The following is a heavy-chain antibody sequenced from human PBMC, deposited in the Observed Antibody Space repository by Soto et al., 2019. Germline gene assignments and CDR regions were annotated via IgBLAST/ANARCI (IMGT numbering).Heavy chain of an antibody. Sequence: QVQLVQSGAEVRQPASSVKVSCKTSGGTFSSYAISWERQAPGQGLEWMGGIVPIVDTSTYAQKFQGRVTITADESTSTAYMELSSLRSDDTAIYYCVRVVAIPGYPDNWGQGTLVTVSS. CDR1: GGTFSSYA. V-gene: IGHV1-69*12. D-gene: IGHD5-12*01. CDR3: VRVVAIPGYPDN. J-gene: IGHJ4*02. CDR2: IVPIVDTS.